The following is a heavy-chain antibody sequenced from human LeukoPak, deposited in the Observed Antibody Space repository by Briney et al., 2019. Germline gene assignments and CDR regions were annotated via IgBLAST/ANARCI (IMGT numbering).Heavy chain of an antibody. D-gene: IGHD5-18*01. CDR1: GFIVSGDF. CDR3: ARDVGYRSWFDP. CDR2: ISISSSTI. Sequence: PGGSLRLSCAASGFIVSGDFMSWVRQAPGKGLEWVSYISISSSTIYYADSVKGRFTISRDNAKNSLYLQMNNLGAGDTAVYYCARDVGYRSWFDPWGQGTLVTVSS. J-gene: IGHJ5*02. V-gene: IGHV3-48*01.